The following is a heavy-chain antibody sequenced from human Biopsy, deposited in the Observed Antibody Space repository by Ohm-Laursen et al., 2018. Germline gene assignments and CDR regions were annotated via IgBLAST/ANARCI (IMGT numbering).Heavy chain of an antibody. CDR3: VRGTGSQYFDY. CDR1: GYFFSSYG. V-gene: IGHV1-18*01. J-gene: IGHJ4*02. Sequence: ASVKVSCKASGYFFSSYGLNWVRQAPGQGLEWMGRISGYNGNTNYAQKFQGRVTMTIDSSASTAYLELRSLRSDDTAFYYCVRGTGSQYFDYWGQGTLVTVPS. D-gene: IGHD1-26*01. CDR2: ISGYNGNT.